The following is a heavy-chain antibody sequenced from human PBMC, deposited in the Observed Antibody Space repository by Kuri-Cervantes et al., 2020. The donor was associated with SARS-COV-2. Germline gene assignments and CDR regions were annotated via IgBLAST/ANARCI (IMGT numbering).Heavy chain of an antibody. J-gene: IGHJ5*02. CDR2: IYHSGST. Sequence: SETLSLTCAVSGYSISSGYYWGWIRRPPGKGLEWIGSIYHSGSTYYNPSLKSRVTISVDTSKNQFSLKLSSVTAADTAVYYCARDLFMWVVVETNWFDPWGQGTLVTVSS. CDR3: ARDLFMWVVVETNWFDP. V-gene: IGHV4-38-2*02. CDR1: GYSISSGYY. D-gene: IGHD2-15*01.